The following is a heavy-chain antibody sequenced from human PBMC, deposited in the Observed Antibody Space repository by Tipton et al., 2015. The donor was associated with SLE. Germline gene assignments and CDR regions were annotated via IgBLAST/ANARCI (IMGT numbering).Heavy chain of an antibody. J-gene: IGHJ6*02. Sequence: LSLPCAVSPRSLSGYYWSWIRQSPGKGLEWIGESNHSGTTNYNPSLRSRVTISVDTSKNQLSLNLESVTAADTAVYYCARLVAARPGYYCGMDVWGQRTTFTFSS. CDR2: SNHSGTT. V-gene: IGHV4-34*01. CDR1: PRSLSGYY. D-gene: IGHD6-6*01. CDR3: ARLVAARPGYYCGMDV.